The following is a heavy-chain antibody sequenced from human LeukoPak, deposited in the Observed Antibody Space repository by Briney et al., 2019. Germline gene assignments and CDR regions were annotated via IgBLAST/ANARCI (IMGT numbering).Heavy chain of an antibody. J-gene: IGHJ4*02. CDR3: ARGGSRHSSG. Sequence: SETLSLSCTVSGGSISSYYWSWIRQPPGKGLGWIWYIYYSGSTNYNPSLKSRVTISVDTSKNQFSLKLSSVTAADTAVYYCARGGSRHSSGWGQGTLVTVSS. CDR2: IYYSGST. D-gene: IGHD6-19*01. CDR1: GGSISSYY. V-gene: IGHV4-59*01.